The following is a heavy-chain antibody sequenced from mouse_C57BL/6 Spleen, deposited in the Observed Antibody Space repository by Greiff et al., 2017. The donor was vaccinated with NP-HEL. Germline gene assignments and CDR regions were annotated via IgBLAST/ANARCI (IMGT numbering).Heavy chain of an antibody. Sequence: EVKLQESGPGLVKPSQSLSLTCSVTGYSITSGYYWNWIRQFPGNKLEWMGYISYDGSNNYNPSLKNRISITRDTSKNQFFLKLNSVTTEDTATYYCAREGGTLAYWGQGTLVTVSA. V-gene: IGHV3-6*01. CDR3: AREGGTLAY. CDR1: GYSITSGYY. CDR2: ISYDGSN. J-gene: IGHJ3*01. D-gene: IGHD4-1*01.